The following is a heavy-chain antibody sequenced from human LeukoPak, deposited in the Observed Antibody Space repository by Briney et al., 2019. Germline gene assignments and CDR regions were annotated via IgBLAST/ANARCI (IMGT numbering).Heavy chain of an antibody. CDR2: IYSGGST. J-gene: IGHJ4*02. D-gene: IGHD4-17*01. Sequence: GGSLRLSCAASGFTFSSYAMSRVRQAPGKGLEWVSVIYSGGSTDYADSVKGRFTISRDNSENTLHLQMNSLRAGDTAVYYCARIPKTTYFDYWGQGTLVTVSS. CDR1: GFTFSSYA. V-gene: IGHV3-53*01. CDR3: ARIPKTTYFDY.